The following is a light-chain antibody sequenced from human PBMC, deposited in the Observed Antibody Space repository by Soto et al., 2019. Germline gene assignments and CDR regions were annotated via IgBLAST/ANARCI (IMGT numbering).Light chain of an antibody. J-gene: IGKJ3*01. Sequence: EIVLTQSPATLSLSPGEGATLSCRASQSVSRYLAWYQQKPGQDPRLLIFDTSKRAIGIPARFSGSGSGTYFTLPISSLEADDVAVYYCQQRNNLPPLTFGPGTKVDIK. CDR3: QQRNNLPPLT. V-gene: IGKV3-11*01. CDR1: QSVSRY. CDR2: DTS.